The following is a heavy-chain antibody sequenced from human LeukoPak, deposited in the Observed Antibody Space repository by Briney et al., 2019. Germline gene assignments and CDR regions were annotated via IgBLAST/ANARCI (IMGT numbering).Heavy chain of an antibody. V-gene: IGHV3-30*18. CDR1: GFTVSSNY. J-gene: IGHJ4*02. CDR2: ISYDGSNK. Sequence: GGSLRLSCAASGFTVSSNYMSWVRQAPGKGLEWVAVISYDGSNKYYADSVKGRFTISRDNSKNTLYLQMNSLRAEDTAVYYCAKDLDVMYSGSYGGYFDYWGQGTLVTVSS. CDR3: AKDLDVMYSGSYGGYFDY. D-gene: IGHD1-26*01.